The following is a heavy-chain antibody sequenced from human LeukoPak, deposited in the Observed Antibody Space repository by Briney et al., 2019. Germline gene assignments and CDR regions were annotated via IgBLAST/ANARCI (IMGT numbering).Heavy chain of an antibody. CDR2: IYYSGST. CDR1: GGSMSSYY. D-gene: IGHD6-6*01. J-gene: IGHJ4*02. Sequence: SETLSLTCTVSGGSMSSYYWSWIRQPPGKGLEWIGYIYYSGSTNYNPSLKSRVTISVDTSKNQFSLKLSSVTAADTAVYYCARGGSSLYYFDYWGQGTLVTVSS. CDR3: ARGGSSLYYFDY. V-gene: IGHV4-59*01.